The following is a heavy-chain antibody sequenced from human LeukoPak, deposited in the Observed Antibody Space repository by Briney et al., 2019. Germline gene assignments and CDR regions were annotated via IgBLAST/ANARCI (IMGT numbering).Heavy chain of an antibody. CDR3: AREDYGTGKFDY. V-gene: IGHV3-21*01. CDR2: ISSGSTYI. Sequence: NPGGSLRLSCAASGFTFSSYSMNWVRQAPGKGLEWVSSISSGSTYIYYADSVKGRFTISRDNSKNTLYLQMGSLRAEDMAVYYCAREDYGTGKFDYWGQGTLVIVSS. D-gene: IGHD4-17*01. CDR1: GFTFSSYS. J-gene: IGHJ4*02.